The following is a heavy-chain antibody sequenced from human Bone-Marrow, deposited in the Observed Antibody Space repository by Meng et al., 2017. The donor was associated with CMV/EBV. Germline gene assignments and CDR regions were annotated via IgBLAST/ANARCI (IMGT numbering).Heavy chain of an antibody. CDR3: ARANSSSWYGGDYYYYGMDV. D-gene: IGHD6-13*01. CDR2: IIPIFGTA. V-gene: IGHV1-69*05. CDR1: GGTFSSYA. J-gene: IGHJ6*02. Sequence: SVKVSCKASGGTFSSYAISWVRQAPGQGLEWMGGIIPIFGTANYVQKFQGRVTITTDESTSTAYMELSSLRSEDTAVYYCARANSSSWYGGDYYYYGMDVWGQGTTVTVSS.